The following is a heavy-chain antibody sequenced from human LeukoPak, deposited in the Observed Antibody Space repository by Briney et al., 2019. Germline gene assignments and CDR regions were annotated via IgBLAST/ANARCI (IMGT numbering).Heavy chain of an antibody. D-gene: IGHD1-7*01. CDR1: GNYW. J-gene: IGHJ4*02. V-gene: IGHV3-74*01. Sequence: GGSLRLSCAASGNYWMHWVRQAPGKGLVWVSHINSDGSWTSYADSVKGRFTISRDNAKNSLYLQMNSLRAEDTAVYYCASEVTGTFYWGQGTLVTVSS. CDR3: ASEVTGTFY. CDR2: INSDGSWT.